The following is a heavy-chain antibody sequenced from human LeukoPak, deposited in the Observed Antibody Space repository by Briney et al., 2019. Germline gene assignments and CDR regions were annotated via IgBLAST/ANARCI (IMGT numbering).Heavy chain of an antibody. CDR3: ARDSMVVTAIPIYYYYMDV. V-gene: IGHV1-46*01. CDR2: INPSGGST. CDR1: GYTFTGYY. Sequence: ASVKVSCKASGYTFTGYYMHWVRQAPGQGLEWMGIINPSGGSTSYAQKFQGRVTMTRDMSTSTVYMELSSLRSEDTAVYYCARDSMVVTAIPIYYYYMDVWGKGTTVTVSS. J-gene: IGHJ6*03. D-gene: IGHD2-21*02.